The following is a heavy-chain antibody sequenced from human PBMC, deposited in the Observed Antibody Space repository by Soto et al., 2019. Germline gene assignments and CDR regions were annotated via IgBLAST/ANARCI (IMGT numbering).Heavy chain of an antibody. CDR3: ARTPNWYYFDY. D-gene: IGHD1-1*01. Sequence: QVQLVESGGGVVQPGRSLRLSCAASGFTFSSYVMHWVRQAPGKGLEWVAVISYDGSNKYYADSVKGRFTISRDNSKNTLYLQMNSLRAEDTAVYYWARTPNWYYFDYWGQGTLVTVSS. CDR2: ISYDGSNK. V-gene: IGHV3-30-3*01. CDR1: GFTFSSYV. J-gene: IGHJ4*02.